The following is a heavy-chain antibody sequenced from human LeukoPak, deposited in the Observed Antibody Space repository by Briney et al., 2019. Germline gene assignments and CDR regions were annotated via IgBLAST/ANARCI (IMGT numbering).Heavy chain of an antibody. Sequence: ASVEVSCKVSGYTLTELSMHWVRQAPGKGLEWMGGFDPEDGETIYAQKFQGRVTVTEDTSTDTAYMELSSLRSEDTAVYYCATDINDDFWSGYYGFDYWGQGTLVTVSS. V-gene: IGHV1-24*01. J-gene: IGHJ4*02. D-gene: IGHD3-3*01. CDR3: ATDINDDFWSGYYGFDY. CDR2: FDPEDGET. CDR1: GYTLTELS.